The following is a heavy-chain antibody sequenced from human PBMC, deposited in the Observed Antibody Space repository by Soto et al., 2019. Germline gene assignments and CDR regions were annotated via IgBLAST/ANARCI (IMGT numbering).Heavy chain of an antibody. CDR2: VNGDGTST. CDR1: GFTFSNSW. J-gene: IGHJ4*02. D-gene: IGHD2-15*01. Sequence: EVQLVESGGGLIQPGGSLRLSCAASGFTFSNSWMHWVRQAPGKGLVWVSRVNGDGTSTSYAESVKGRFSISRDNAKNTLYLQMNSLRVEDTAVYYCAREIFYWGQGTLVTVSS. CDR3: AREIFY. V-gene: IGHV3-74*01.